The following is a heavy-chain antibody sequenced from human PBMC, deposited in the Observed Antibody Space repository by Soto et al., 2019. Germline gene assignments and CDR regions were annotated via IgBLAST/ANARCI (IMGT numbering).Heavy chain of an antibody. J-gene: IGHJ4*02. CDR2: IYPGDSDS. CDR1: GYTFTSYW. V-gene: IGHV5-51*01. D-gene: IGHD1-1*01. Sequence: GESLKISCKASGYTFTSYWIVWVRQMPGKGLEWMGIIYPGDSDSRYSPSFQGQVTISADKSINTAYLQWSGLKASDTAMYYCARQKEQIGGIDYWAQGTLVTVSS. CDR3: ARQKEQIGGIDY.